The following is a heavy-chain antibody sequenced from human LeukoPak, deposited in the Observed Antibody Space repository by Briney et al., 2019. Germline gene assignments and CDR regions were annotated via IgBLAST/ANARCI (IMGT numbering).Heavy chain of an antibody. Sequence: SVKVSCKASGGTFSSYAISWVRQAPGQGLEWMGGIIPIFGTANYAQKFQGRVTITTDESTSTAYMELSSLRSEDTAVYYCARVGGIMTTVSPSDYWGQGTLVTVSS. CDR3: ARVGGIMTTVSPSDY. CDR2: IIPIFGTA. D-gene: IGHD4-17*01. V-gene: IGHV1-69*05. J-gene: IGHJ4*02. CDR1: GGTFSSYA.